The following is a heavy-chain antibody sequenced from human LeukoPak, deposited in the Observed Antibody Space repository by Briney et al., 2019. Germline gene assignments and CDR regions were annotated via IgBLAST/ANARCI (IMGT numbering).Heavy chain of an antibody. CDR3: ARSPRIIIVRGLISYYYYMDV. J-gene: IGHJ6*03. V-gene: IGHV3-20*04. CDR1: GFTFYDYG. Sequence: PGGSLRLSCAASGFTFYDYGMTWVRQAPGKGLEWVSGTNWNGVSTGYADSVKGRFTISRDNAKNSLYLQMNSLRAEDTALYYCARSPRIIIVRGLISYYYYMDVWGKGTTVTVSS. CDR2: TNWNGVST. D-gene: IGHD3-10*01.